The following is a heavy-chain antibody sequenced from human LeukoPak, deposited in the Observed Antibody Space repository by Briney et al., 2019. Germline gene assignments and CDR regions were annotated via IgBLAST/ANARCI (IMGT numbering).Heavy chain of an antibody. CDR2: IRYDGSNK. CDR1: GFTFSTYG. Sequence: GGSLRLSCAASGFTFSTYGMLWVRQAPGQGPEWVALIRYDGSNKYYADSVKGRFTISRDNSKNTLYLQMNSLRAEDTAVYYCAKVKAPGIVATIGYFQHWGQGTLVTVSS. V-gene: IGHV3-30*02. CDR3: AKVKAPGIVATIGYFQH. J-gene: IGHJ1*01. D-gene: IGHD5-12*01.